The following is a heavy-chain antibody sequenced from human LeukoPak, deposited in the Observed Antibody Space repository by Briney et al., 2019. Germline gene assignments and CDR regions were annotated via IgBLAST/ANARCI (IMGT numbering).Heavy chain of an antibody. CDR1: GFTFSDYY. CDR2: ISSSGSTI. V-gene: IGHV3-11*04. CDR3: ARSLRFLEWSPEYY. J-gene: IGHJ4*02. D-gene: IGHD3-3*01. Sequence: PGGSLRLSCAASGFTFSDYYMSWIRQAPGKGLEWVSYISSSGSTIYYADSVKGRFTISRDNAKNSLYLQMNSLRAEDTAVYYCARSLRFLEWSPEYYWGQGTLVTVSS.